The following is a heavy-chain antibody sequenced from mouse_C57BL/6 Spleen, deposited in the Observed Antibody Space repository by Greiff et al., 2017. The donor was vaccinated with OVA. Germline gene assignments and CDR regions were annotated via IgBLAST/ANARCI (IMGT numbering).Heavy chain of an antibody. J-gene: IGHJ4*01. D-gene: IGHD1-2*01. CDR1: GYTFTSYW. CDR2: IDPSDSYT. CDR3: ARSERLMDY. V-gene: IGHV1-50*01. Sequence: QVHVKQPGAELVKPGASVKLSCKASGYTFTSYWMQWVKQRPGQGLEWIGEIDPSDSYTNYNQKFKGKATLTVDTSSSTAYMQLSSLTSEDSAVYYCARSERLMDYWGQGTSVTVSS.